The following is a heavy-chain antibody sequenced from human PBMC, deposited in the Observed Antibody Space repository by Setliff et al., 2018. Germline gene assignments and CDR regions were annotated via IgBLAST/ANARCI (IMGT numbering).Heavy chain of an antibody. CDR2: INPNSGDT. Sequence: ASVKVSCKASGYTFTSYDINWVRQATGQGFEWMGWINPNSGDTNYDPSFGSRVTISLDMSNNEFSLRMASVTSADTAIYYCVRSAVYCARDCYPRYFDSWGQGTLVTVSS. CDR3: VRSAVYCARDCYPRYFDS. J-gene: IGHJ4*02. CDR1: GYTFTSYD. V-gene: IGHV1-8*02. D-gene: IGHD2-21*01.